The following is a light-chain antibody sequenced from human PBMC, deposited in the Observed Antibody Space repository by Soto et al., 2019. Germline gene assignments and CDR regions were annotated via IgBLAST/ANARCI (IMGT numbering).Light chain of an antibody. CDR1: QSVLYSSNNKNY. Sequence: DIVMTQSPDSLAVSLGERATINCKSSQSVLYSSNNKNYLAWYQQKPGQPPKLLISWSSARESGVPDRFSGSGSGTDFNLTISSLQAEDVAVYYCHQYSSAPRTVGQGTKVEIK. J-gene: IGKJ1*01. CDR3: HQYSSAPRT. V-gene: IGKV4-1*01. CDR2: WSS.